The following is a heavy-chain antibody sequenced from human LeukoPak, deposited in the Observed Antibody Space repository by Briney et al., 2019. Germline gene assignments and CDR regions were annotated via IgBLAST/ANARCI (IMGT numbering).Heavy chain of an antibody. V-gene: IGHV3-21*01. CDR3: ARELSLTIFGVANGMDV. CDR2: FKSSSYI. Sequence: PGGSLRLSCAASGFVFSSYDMNWVRQAPGKGLEWVSCFKSSSYIYYADSVRGRFTISRDNAKNSLYLQMNSLRAEDTAVYYCARELSLTIFGVANGMDVWGQGTTVIVSS. J-gene: IGHJ6*02. D-gene: IGHD3-3*01. CDR1: GFVFSSYD.